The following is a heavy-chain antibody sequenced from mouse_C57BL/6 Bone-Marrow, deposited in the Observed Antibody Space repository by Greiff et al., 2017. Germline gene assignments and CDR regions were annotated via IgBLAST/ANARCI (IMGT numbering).Heavy chain of an antibody. CDR2: IYPGNGDN. V-gene: IGHV1-5*01. CDR1: GYTFTSYW. D-gene: IGHD2-9*01. J-gene: IGHJ2*01. CDR3: TPLLWLRGYY. Sequence: VQLQQSGTVLARPGASVKLSCKTSGYTFTSYWMPWVKQRPGQGLEWIGAIYPGNGDNSYNQKFKGKAKLTAVKSASTAYMELSSLTYEDSAVYYCTPLLWLRGYYCGQGTTLTVSS.